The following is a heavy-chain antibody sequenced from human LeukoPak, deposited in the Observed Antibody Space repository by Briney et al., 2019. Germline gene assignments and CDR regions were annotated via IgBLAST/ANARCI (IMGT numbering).Heavy chain of an antibody. CDR1: GGSISSYY. D-gene: IGHD6-19*01. J-gene: IGHJ6*02. CDR3: ARTPYSSGWYGSWTRYYYYGMDV. Sequence: SETLSLTCTVSGGSISSYYWSWIRQPAGKGPEWIGRIYTSGSTNYNPSLKSRVTMSVDTSKNQFSLKLSSVTAADTAVYYCARTPYSSGWYGSWTRYYYYGMDVWGQGTTVTVSS. CDR2: IYTSGST. V-gene: IGHV4-4*07.